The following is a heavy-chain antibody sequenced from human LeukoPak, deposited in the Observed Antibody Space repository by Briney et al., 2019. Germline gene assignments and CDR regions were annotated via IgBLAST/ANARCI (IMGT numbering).Heavy chain of an antibody. CDR2: IYYSGRT. D-gene: IGHD3-22*01. V-gene: IGHV4-59*01. J-gene: IGHJ4*02. CDR1: GGSISSYY. CDR3: ASGADSSGYYSIFYFDY. Sequence: PSETLSLTCTVSGGSISSYYWNWIRQPPGKGLEWRGYIYYSGRTNYNPSLKRGVTISVGTSKNQFSLKLSSVTAADTAVYYCASGADSSGYYSIFYFDYWGQGTLVTVSS.